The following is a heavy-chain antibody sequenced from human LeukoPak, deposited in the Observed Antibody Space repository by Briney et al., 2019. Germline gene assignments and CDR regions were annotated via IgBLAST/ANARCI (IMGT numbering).Heavy chain of an antibody. V-gene: IGHV1-46*01. CDR3: AREAPGGYFDY. CDR2: INTSAGTT. Sequence: ASVKVSCKASGYTFTTYFLHWVRQAPGQGLEWMGVINTSAGTTNYAQNFQGRVTVTRDTSTSTVYMDLTSLRSEDTAVYYCAREAPGGYFDYWAQGTLVAVSS. D-gene: IGHD3-16*01. J-gene: IGHJ4*02. CDR1: GYTFTTYF.